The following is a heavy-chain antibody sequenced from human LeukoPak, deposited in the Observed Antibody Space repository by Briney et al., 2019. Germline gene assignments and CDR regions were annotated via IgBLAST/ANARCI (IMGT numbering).Heavy chain of an antibody. D-gene: IGHD1-26*01. CDR2: VSSSSSTI. V-gene: IGHV3-48*04. Sequence: GGSLRLSCTGSGFTFTYSSMNWVRQAPGKGLEGGSYVSSSSSTIYYAGSVKGRFTISRDNAKNSLYLQMNSLRAEDTALYYCAKDFSGSYYYYYGMDVWGQGTTVTVSS. CDR3: AKDFSGSYYYYYGMDV. CDR1: GFTFTYSS. J-gene: IGHJ6*02.